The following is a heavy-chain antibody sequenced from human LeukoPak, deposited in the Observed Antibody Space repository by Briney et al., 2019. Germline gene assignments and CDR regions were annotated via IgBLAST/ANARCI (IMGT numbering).Heavy chain of an antibody. CDR2: IFHSGST. V-gene: IGHV4-4*02. Sequence: PSGTLSLTCAVSDGSITGSHWWNWVRQPPGKGLEWIGEIFHSGSTNYNPSLKSRVTISVDKSKNQFSLKLSSVTAADTAVYYCARDQSSWFDPWGQGTLVTVSS. J-gene: IGHJ5*02. CDR1: DGSITGSHW. CDR3: ARDQSSWFDP.